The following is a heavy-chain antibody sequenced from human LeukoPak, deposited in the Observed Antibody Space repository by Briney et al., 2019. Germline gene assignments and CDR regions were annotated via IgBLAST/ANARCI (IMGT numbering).Heavy chain of an antibody. CDR3: ARGGDIVVVVAATGAFDI. J-gene: IGHJ3*02. D-gene: IGHD2-15*01. CDR1: GGSFSGYY. V-gene: IGHV4-34*01. CDR2: INHSGST. Sequence: SETLSLTCAVYGGSFSGYYWSWIRQPPGKGLEWIGEINHSGSTNYNPSLKSRVTISVDTFKNQFSLKLSSVTAADTAVYYCARGGDIVVVVAATGAFDIWGQGTMVTVSS.